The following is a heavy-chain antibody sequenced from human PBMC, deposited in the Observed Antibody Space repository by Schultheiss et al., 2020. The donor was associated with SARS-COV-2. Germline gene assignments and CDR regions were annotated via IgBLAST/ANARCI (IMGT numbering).Heavy chain of an antibody. CDR1: GFIFSSYA. D-gene: IGHD6-25*01. CDR2: ISYDGSNK. J-gene: IGHJ6*02. V-gene: IGHV3-30*07. CDR3: ASSIVMAAMDV. Sequence: GGSLRLSCAASGFIFSSYAMHWVRQAPGKGLEWVAVISYDGSNKYYADSVKGRFTISRDNSKNTLYLQMNSLRAEDTAVYYCASSIVMAAMDVWGQGTTVTVSS.